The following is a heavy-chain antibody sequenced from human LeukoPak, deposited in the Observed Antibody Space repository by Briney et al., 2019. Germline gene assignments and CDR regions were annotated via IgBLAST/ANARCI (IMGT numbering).Heavy chain of an antibody. CDR1: GGSISTYY. Sequence: PSETLSLTCTVSGGSISTYYWGWIRQPPGKGLEWIGYVYYSGSTNYNSSLKSRVTISVDTSKSQFSLKLSSVTAADTAVYYCVRHSGTSRIFGFDCWGQGTLVTVSS. D-gene: IGHD1-26*01. CDR2: VYYSGST. J-gene: IGHJ4*02. CDR3: VRHSGTSRIFGFDC. V-gene: IGHV4-59*01.